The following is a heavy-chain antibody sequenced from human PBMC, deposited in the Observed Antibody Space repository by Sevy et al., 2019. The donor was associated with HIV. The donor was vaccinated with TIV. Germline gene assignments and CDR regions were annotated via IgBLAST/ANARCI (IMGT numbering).Heavy chain of an antibody. J-gene: IGHJ4*02. V-gene: IGHV3-30*02. CDR1: GFTFSSYG. CDR3: AKDIAYSSGWYEGSY. D-gene: IGHD6-19*01. CDR2: IRYDGSNK. Sequence: GGSLRLSCAASGFTFSSYGMHWVRQVPGKGLEWVAFIRYDGSNKYYADSVKGRFTISRDNSKNTLYLQMNSLRAEDTAVYYCAKDIAYSSGWYEGSYWGQGTLVTVSS.